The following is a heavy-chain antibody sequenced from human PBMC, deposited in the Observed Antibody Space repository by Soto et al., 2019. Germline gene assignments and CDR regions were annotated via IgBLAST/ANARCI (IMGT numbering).Heavy chain of an antibody. Sequence: GESLKISCKGSGDSFTSYWIGWVRQMPGKGLEWMGIIYPGDSDTRYSPSFQGQVTISADKSISTAYLQWSSLKASDTAMYYCARREVTYYYGSGSYYFDYWGQGTLVTVS. D-gene: IGHD3-10*01. CDR2: IYPGDSDT. V-gene: IGHV5-51*01. J-gene: IGHJ4*02. CDR1: GDSFTSYW. CDR3: ARREVTYYYGSGSYYFDY.